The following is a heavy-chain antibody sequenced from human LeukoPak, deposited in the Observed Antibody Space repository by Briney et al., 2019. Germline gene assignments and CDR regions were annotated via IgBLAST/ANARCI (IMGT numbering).Heavy chain of an antibody. Sequence: PGGSLRLSCAASGFSFSDYYMSWIRQAPGKGLEWVSYISSSGSTIYYADSVKGRFTISRDNAKNSLYLQMNSLRAEDTAVYYCVRSSSWYPGDFDYWGQGTLVTVSS. D-gene: IGHD6-13*01. CDR1: GFSFSDYY. CDR3: VRSSSWYPGDFDY. CDR2: ISSSGSTI. V-gene: IGHV3-11*04. J-gene: IGHJ4*02.